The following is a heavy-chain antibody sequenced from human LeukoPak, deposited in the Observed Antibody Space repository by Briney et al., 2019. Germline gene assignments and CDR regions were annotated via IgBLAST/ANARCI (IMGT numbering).Heavy chain of an antibody. D-gene: IGHD4-17*01. Sequence: PGGSLRLSCAASGFTFSSYWMSWVRQAPGKGLVWVANIKQDGSEKYYVDSVKGRFTISRDNAKNSLYLQMNSLRAEDTAVYYCARPRTPNDYGDYLYWGQGTLVTVSS. CDR3: ARPRTPNDYGDYLY. J-gene: IGHJ4*02. V-gene: IGHV3-7*01. CDR2: IKQDGSEK. CDR1: GFTFSSYW.